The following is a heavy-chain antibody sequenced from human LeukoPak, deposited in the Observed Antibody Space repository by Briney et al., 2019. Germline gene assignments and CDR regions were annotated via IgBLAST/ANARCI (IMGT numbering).Heavy chain of an antibody. CDR1: GFTFSRSW. CDR3: ARDNDYKIDY. CDR2: ITGDGSTT. D-gene: IGHD4-11*01. Sequence: PGGSLRLSCAASGFTFSRSWMHWVRQAPGEGLVWVSRITGDGSTTIHADSVKGRFTISRDNAKNMVYLQLNSLRTEDTAVYYCARDNDYKIDYWGQGTLLTVSS. V-gene: IGHV3-74*01. J-gene: IGHJ4*02.